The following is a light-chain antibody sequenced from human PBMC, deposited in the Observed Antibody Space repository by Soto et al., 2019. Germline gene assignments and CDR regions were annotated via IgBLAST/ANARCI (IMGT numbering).Light chain of an antibody. CDR2: SNN. V-gene: IGLV1-44*01. J-gene: IGLJ2*01. Sequence: QSVLTQPPSASGTPGQRVTISCSGSSSNIGSNTVNWYKQLPVTAPKLLIYSNNQRPSGVPDRFSGSKSGTSASLAISGLQSEDEADYYCAAWDDSLNGPVFGGGTKLTVL. CDR1: SSNIGSNT. CDR3: AAWDDSLNGPV.